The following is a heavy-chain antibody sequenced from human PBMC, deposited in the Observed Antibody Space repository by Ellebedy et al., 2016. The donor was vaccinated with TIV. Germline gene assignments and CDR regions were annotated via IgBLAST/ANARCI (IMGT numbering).Heavy chain of an antibody. J-gene: IGHJ4*02. CDR3: ARRSTDFAFDS. CDR1: GFSFSDSY. D-gene: IGHD3/OR15-3a*01. CDR2: ISANGGTT. V-gene: IGHV3-23*01. Sequence: PGGSLRLSCAASGFSFSDSYMTWVRQAPGKGLEWVSIISANGGTTYYADSVKGRFTISSDNSKNTLFLQMSSLRAEDTAVYFCARRSTDFAFDSWGQGTLVTVSS.